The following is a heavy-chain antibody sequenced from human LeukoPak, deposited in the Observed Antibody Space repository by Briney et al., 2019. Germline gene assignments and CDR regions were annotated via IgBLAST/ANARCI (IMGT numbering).Heavy chain of an antibody. CDR2: IWFDGSYK. CDR3: ARDEGELLTPTFDY. D-gene: IGHD1-26*01. CDR1: GFTFSNYG. V-gene: IGHV3-33*01. J-gene: IGHJ4*02. Sequence: GGSLRLSCAASGFTFSNYGMHWVRQAPGKGLEWVAVIWFDGSYKYYADSVKGRFTISRDNAKNSLYLQMNSLRAEDTAVYYCARDEGELLTPTFDYWGQGTLVTVSS.